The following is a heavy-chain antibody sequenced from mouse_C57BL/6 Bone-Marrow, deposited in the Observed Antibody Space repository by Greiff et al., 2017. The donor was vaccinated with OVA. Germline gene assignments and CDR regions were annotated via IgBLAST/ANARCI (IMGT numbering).Heavy chain of an antibody. CDR3: ARGGRSPFAY. V-gene: IGHV1-42*01. D-gene: IGHD1-1*02. CDR1: GYSFTGYY. Sequence: EVQLQQSGPELVKPGASVKISCKASGYSFTGYYMNWVKQSPEKSLEWIGEINPSTGGTTYNQKFKAKATLTVDNSSSTAYMQLKSLTSEDDAVYYCARGGRSPFAYWGQGTLVTVTA. J-gene: IGHJ3*01. CDR2: INPSTGGT.